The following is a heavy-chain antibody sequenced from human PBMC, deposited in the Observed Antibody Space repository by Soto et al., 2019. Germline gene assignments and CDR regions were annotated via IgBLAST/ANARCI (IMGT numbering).Heavy chain of an antibody. Sequence: GGSLRLSCAASGFNFSSYEMNWVRQAPGKGLEWVSYISSSGSTIYYADSVKGRFTISRDNAKNLLYLEMNSLRAEDTAVYYCARGYSGGWSRGGYFELWGQGALVTVSS. CDR3: ARGYSGGWSRGGYFEL. J-gene: IGHJ4*02. CDR2: ISSSGSTI. CDR1: GFNFSSYE. V-gene: IGHV3-48*03. D-gene: IGHD6-13*01.